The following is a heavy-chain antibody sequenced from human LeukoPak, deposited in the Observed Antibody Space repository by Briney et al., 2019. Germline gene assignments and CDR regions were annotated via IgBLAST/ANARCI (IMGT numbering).Heavy chain of an antibody. CDR2: IDSSSRTT. D-gene: IGHD3-16*01. V-gene: IGHV3-48*04. Sequence: GGSLRLSCAASGFIFSSYSMNWVRQAPGKGLEWVSFIDSSSRTTFYADSVKGRFTISRDNAKNSLFLQMNSLRAEDTAVYYCARRVPSQVITDYFDYWGQGTLVTVSS. J-gene: IGHJ4*02. CDR1: GFIFSSYS. CDR3: ARRVPSQVITDYFDY.